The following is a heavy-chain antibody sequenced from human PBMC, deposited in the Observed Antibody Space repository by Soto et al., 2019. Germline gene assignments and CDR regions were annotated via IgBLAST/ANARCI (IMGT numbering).Heavy chain of an antibody. V-gene: IGHV3-23*01. CDR2: ISGSGGGT. CDR1: GFTVSSNY. D-gene: IGHD3-10*01. Sequence: GGSLRLCCAASGFTVSSNYMSWVRQAPGKGLEWVSTISGSGGGTFQADSVKGRFSLSRDNSKNTLYLQMNSLRAEDTAVYYCAKTPRAHGSGNYQVYGAALDIWGPGTMVTVS. CDR3: AKTPRAHGSGNYQVYGAALDI. J-gene: IGHJ3*02.